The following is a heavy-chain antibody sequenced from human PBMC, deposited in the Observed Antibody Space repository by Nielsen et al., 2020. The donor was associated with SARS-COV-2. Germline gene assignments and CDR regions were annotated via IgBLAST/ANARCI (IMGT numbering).Heavy chain of an antibody. Sequence: GGSLRLSCAASGFTLSSYGMNGVRKAPGKGLEGGAVIWYDGSNKYYADSVKGRFTISRDNSKNTLYLQMNSLRAEDTAVYYCARGEQTRGPRGRSYYGIDVWGQGTTVTVSS. J-gene: IGHJ6*02. D-gene: IGHD3-16*01. CDR1: GFTLSSYG. CDR2: IWYDGSNK. CDR3: ARGEQTRGPRGRSYYGIDV. V-gene: IGHV3-33*01.